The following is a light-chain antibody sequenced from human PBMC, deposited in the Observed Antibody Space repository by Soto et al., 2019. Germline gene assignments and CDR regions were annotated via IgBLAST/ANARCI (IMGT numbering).Light chain of an antibody. CDR1: QSLISN. Sequence: TVMTQSPATLSVSPGERATLSCRASQSLISNLAWYQQKPGQAPRLLIYGASSRATGIPDRFSGGGSGTDFSLTISRLDPEDFAVYYCQQYSSSPITFGQGTRLEIK. CDR3: QQYSSSPIT. J-gene: IGKJ5*01. V-gene: IGKV3-20*01. CDR2: GAS.